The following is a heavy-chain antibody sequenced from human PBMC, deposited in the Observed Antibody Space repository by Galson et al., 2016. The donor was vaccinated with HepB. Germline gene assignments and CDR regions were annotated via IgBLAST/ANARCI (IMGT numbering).Heavy chain of an antibody. V-gene: IGHV3-30*18. Sequence: SLRLSCAASGFSVSRNYMTWVRQAPGKGLEWVAFISYDGSNKYYADSVKGRFTISRDHSKNTLYLQLNSLRTEDTAVYCCAKDRARTYSSNWYRFFDYWGQGTLVTVSS. J-gene: IGHJ4*02. D-gene: IGHD6-13*01. CDR1: GFSVSRNY. CDR2: ISYDGSNK. CDR3: AKDRARTYSSNWYRFFDY.